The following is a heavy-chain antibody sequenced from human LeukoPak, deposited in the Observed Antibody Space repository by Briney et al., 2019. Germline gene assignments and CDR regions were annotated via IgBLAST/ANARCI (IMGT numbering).Heavy chain of an antibody. D-gene: IGHD3-3*01. CDR1: GYTFTGYY. CDR3: ARGRRADFGVVIMFVY. J-gene: IGHJ4*02. CDR2: INPNSGGT. Sequence: ASVKVSCKASGYTFTGYYMHWVRQAPGQGLEWMGWINPNSGGTNYAQKFQGRVTMTRDTSISTAYMELSRQRSDDTAVYYCARGRRADFGVVIMFVYWGQGTLVTVSS. V-gene: IGHV1-2*02.